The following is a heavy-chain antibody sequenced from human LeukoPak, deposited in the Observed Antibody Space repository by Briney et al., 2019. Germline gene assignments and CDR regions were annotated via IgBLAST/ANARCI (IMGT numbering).Heavy chain of an antibody. D-gene: IGHD4-17*01. CDR1: GFTFSSYG. CDR3: ARDSTVTPIDY. V-gene: IGHV3-23*01. CDR2: ISGSGGDT. J-gene: IGHJ4*02. Sequence: GGSLRLSCAASGFTFSSYGMSWVRQAPGKGLEWVSAISGSGGDTYYADSVKGRFTISRDNAKNSLYLQMNSLRAEDTAVYYCARDSTVTPIDYWGQGALVTVSS.